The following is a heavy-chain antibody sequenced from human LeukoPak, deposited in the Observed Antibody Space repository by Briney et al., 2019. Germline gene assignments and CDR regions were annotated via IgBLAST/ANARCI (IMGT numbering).Heavy chain of an antibody. CDR1: GFTFSNYD. V-gene: IGHV3-30-3*01. D-gene: IGHD6-13*01. Sequence: GRSLRLSCAASGFTFSNYDMHWVRQAPGKGLEWVAVISYDGSNKYYADSVKGRFTISRDNSKNTLYLQMNSLRAEDTAVYYCARVESITAGTLYYYGMDVWGQGTTVTVSS. CDR2: ISYDGSNK. CDR3: ARVESITAGTLYYYGMDV. J-gene: IGHJ6*02.